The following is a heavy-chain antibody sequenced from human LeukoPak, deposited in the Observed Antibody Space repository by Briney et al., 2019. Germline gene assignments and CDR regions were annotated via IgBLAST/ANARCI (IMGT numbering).Heavy chain of an antibody. D-gene: IGHD3-22*01. V-gene: IGHV1-46*01. CDR1: GYTFTSYG. Sequence: ASVKVSCKASGYTFTSYGISWVRQAPGQGLEWLGINNPSGGSTFYAENFQGSVTMTRDMSTSTVYMELSSLRSEDTAIYYCARARQYDSIDYWGQGTLVTVSS. CDR3: ARARQYDSIDY. CDR2: NNPSGGST. J-gene: IGHJ4*02.